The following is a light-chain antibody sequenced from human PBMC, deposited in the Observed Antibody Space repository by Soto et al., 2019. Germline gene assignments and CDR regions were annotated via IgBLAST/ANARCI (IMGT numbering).Light chain of an antibody. Sequence: EIVMTQSPATLSVSPGERATLSRRASQSISSSLAWYQQRPGQAPRLLIYGTTTRAAGVPSRFSGSGSGAEFTLTISSLQSEDFAFYYCQQYNNWPKTFGQGTKVDIK. CDR2: GTT. V-gene: IGKV3-15*01. J-gene: IGKJ1*01. CDR3: QQYNNWPKT. CDR1: QSISSS.